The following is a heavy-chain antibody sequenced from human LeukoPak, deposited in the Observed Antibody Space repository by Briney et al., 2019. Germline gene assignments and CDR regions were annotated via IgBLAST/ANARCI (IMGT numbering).Heavy chain of an antibody. J-gene: IGHJ5*02. V-gene: IGHV1-46*01. CDR3: ARDLGSPRDLNRSDP. CDR2: INPSGGST. Sequence: ASVKVSCKASVYTFTSYYMHWVRQAPGQGLEWMGIINPSGGSTNYAQKFQGRVTMTRDTSTSTVYMELRSLRSEDTAVYYCARDLGSPRDLNRSDPWGQGTLVTVSS. D-gene: IGHD5-24*01. CDR1: VYTFTSYY.